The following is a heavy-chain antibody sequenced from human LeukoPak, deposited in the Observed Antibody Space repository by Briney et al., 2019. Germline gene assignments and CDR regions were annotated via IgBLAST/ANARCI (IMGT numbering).Heavy chain of an antibody. CDR3: ARRGAFDI. Sequence: TGGSLRLSCAASGFTFSSYSMNWVRRAPGKGLEWVSYISSSSSTIYYADSVKGRFTISRDNAKNSLYLQMNSLRAEDTAVYYCARRGAFDIWGQGTMVTVSS. CDR2: ISSSSSTI. J-gene: IGHJ3*02. CDR1: GFTFSSYS. V-gene: IGHV3-48*01.